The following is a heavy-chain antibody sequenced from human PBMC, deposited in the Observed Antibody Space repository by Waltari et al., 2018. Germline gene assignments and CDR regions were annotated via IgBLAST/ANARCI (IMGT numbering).Heavy chain of an antibody. D-gene: IGHD1-26*01. CDR3: ARVGPGVYWYFDL. Sequence: QLLLQESGPGLVKPSETLSLTCAVSGGSIRSSTFYWGWVRQPPGKGLEWIGSISYSGSTYYNPSIKSRVTISVDTSKNQFSLNLSSVTAADTSVYYCARVGPGVYWYFDLWGRGTLVRVSS. J-gene: IGHJ2*01. V-gene: IGHV4-39*01. CDR2: ISYSGST. CDR1: GGSIRSSTFY.